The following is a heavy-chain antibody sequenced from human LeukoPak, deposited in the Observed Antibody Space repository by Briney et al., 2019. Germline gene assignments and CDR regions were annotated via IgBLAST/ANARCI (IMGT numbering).Heavy chain of an antibody. V-gene: IGHV1-69*13. CDR3: ASGIEGSGSYQYYFDY. D-gene: IGHD3-10*01. CDR1: GGTFSSYA. J-gene: IGHJ4*02. CDR2: IIPIFGTA. Sequence: SVKVSCKASGGTFSSYAISWVRQAPGQGLEWMGGIIPIFGTANYAQKFQGRATITADESTSTAYMELSSLRSEDTAVYYCASGIEGSGSYQYYFDYWGQGTLVTVSS.